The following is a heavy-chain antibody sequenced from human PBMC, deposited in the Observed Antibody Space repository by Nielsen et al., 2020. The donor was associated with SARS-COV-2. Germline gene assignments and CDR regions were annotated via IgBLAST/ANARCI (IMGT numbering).Heavy chain of an antibody. J-gene: IGHJ4*02. CDR1: GISFSGSG. V-gene: IGHV3-73*01. CDR3: SMLTTSGWY. Sequence: LSLTCAVSGISFSGSGIHWARQASGKGLEWIGRIRSKANNYATAYGGSVEGRFTISRDDSKSMAYLQMNRLQAEDTAVYYCSMLTTSGWYWGQGTLVTVSS. CDR2: IRSKANNYAT. D-gene: IGHD6-19*01.